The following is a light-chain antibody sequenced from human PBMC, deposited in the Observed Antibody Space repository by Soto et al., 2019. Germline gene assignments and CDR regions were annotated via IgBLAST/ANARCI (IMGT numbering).Light chain of an antibody. Sequence: EVVMTQSPATLSVSPGERATLSCRASQSVFGNLAWYQQKPGQAPGLLIYGASTRATGIPARFSGSGSGTEFTLTISSLQSEDFAVYYCQQYNDWPRTFGQGTKVEIK. CDR3: QQYNDWPRT. CDR1: QSVFGN. V-gene: IGKV3-15*01. J-gene: IGKJ1*01. CDR2: GAS.